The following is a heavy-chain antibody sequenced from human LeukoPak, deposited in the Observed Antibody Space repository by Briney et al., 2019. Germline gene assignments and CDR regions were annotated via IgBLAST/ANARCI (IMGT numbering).Heavy chain of an antibody. Sequence: GASVKVSCKTSGYTFTSYGMHWVRQAPGQRLEWMGWTNAGDGNTKYSQKFQGRVTIIRDTSASTAYMELSSLRFEDTAVYYCARGPPRTRYGDYVHWGQGTLVTVSS. J-gene: IGHJ4*02. CDR1: GYTFTSYG. CDR3: ARGPPRTRYGDYVH. V-gene: IGHV1-3*01. D-gene: IGHD4-17*01. CDR2: TNAGDGNT.